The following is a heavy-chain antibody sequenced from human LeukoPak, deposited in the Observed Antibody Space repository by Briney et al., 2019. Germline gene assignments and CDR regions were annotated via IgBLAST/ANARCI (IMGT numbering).Heavy chain of an antibody. J-gene: IGHJ6*02. CDR3: ARETRDWNMDV. CDR1: GLTFSSYG. V-gene: IGHV3-33*01. CDR2: IWYDGSDK. Sequence: PGGSLRLSCAASGLTFSSYGMHWVRQAPGKGLEWVAVIWYDGSDKYYADSVKGRFTISRDNSKNTLYLQMNSLRAEDTAVYYCARETRDWNMDVWGQGTTVTVSS. D-gene: IGHD5-24*01.